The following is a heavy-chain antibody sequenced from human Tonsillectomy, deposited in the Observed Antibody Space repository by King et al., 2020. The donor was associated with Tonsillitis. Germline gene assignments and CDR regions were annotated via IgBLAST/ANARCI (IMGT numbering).Heavy chain of an antibody. J-gene: IGHJ3*02. V-gene: IGHV5-51*03. CDR2: IFPRDSDA. Sequence: QLVQSGAEVKKPGESLTISCKGSGYTFTIYWIGWVRQMPGKGLEWMGIIFPRDSDARYCPSFEGQVTISADKSIRTAYLQWSSLKASDSAMYYCARRQGIEVVGTSDAFDIWGQGTLVTVSS. CDR3: ARRQGIEVVGTSDAFDI. CDR1: GYTFTIYW. D-gene: IGHD6-13*01.